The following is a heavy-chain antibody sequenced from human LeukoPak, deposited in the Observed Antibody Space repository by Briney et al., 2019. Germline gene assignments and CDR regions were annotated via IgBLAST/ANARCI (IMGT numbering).Heavy chain of an antibody. CDR3: ARAGYYASGSPSGLY. CDR2: IYHSGNT. Sequence: SETLSLTCTVSGGSISSSTYYWGWIRQTPGKGLEWIGSIYHSGNTYYNPSLKSRVTISVDASKNQVSLKLSSVTAADTAVYYCARAGYYASGSPSGLYWGQGTLVTVSS. CDR1: GGSISSSTYY. V-gene: IGHV4-39*07. D-gene: IGHD3-10*01. J-gene: IGHJ4*02.